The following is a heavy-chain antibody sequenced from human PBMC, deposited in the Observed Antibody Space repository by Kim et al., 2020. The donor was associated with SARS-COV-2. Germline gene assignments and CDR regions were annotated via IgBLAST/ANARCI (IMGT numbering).Heavy chain of an antibody. CDR2: IIPLFGTA. D-gene: IGHD6-6*01. CDR3: ARGGYSSSKWAYNWFDP. CDR1: GGTFSSYA. Sequence: SVNVSCKASGGTFSSYAISWVRQAPGQGLEWMGGIIPLFGTANYAQQFQGRVTITADESTSTAYMELSSLRSEDTAVYYCARGGYSSSKWAYNWFDPWGQGTLVTVSS. V-gene: IGHV1-69*13. J-gene: IGHJ5*02.